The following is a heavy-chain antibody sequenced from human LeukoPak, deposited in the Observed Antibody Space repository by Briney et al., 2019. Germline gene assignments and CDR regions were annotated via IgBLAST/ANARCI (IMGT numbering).Heavy chain of an antibody. D-gene: IGHD3-22*01. V-gene: IGHV4-59*08. CDR3: ARMGDYYDSSGLNWFDP. CDR1: GGSISSYY. CDR2: IYYSGST. J-gene: IGHJ5*02. Sequence: SETLSLTCTVSGGSISSYYWSWIRQPPGKGLEWIGYIYYSGSTNYNPSLKSRVTISVDTSKNQFSLKLSSVTAADTAVYYCARMGDYYDSSGLNWFDPWGQGTLVTVSS.